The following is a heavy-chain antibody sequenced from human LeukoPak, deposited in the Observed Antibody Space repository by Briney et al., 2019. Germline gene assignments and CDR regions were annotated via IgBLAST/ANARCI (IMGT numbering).Heavy chain of an antibody. J-gene: IGHJ6*02. CDR2: ISVSGDFT. D-gene: IGHD1-26*01. CDR3: AKRRRSSGSYYLYDMDV. Sequence: PGGSLRLSCAASGFTFSTYAMSWVRQAPGKELEWVSGISVSGDFTNYADSVRGRFTISRDNSTNTLHLQMTSLRVEDTAVYYCAKRRRSSGSYYLYDMDVWGQGTTVTVSS. V-gene: IGHV3-23*01. CDR1: GFTFSTYA.